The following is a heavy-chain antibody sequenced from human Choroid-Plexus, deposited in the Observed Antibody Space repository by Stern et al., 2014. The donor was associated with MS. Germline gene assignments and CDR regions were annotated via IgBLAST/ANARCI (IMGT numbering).Heavy chain of an antibody. J-gene: IGHJ6*02. V-gene: IGHV1-2*02. Sequence: QIQLMQSGAEVKKPGASVKVSCKTSGYIFTGYYIHWVRQAPGQVLEWMAWINPNTGGTKYAQKFQGRVTMSRDTSISTAYVELSSLTSDDTAVYYCARDQRGITIFGVVTDYYYLGMDVWGQGTTVTVSS. D-gene: IGHD3-3*01. CDR3: ARDQRGITIFGVVTDYYYLGMDV. CDR1: GYIFTGYY. CDR2: INPNTGGT.